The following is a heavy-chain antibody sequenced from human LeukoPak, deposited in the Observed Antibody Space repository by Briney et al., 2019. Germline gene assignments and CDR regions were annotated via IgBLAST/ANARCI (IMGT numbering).Heavy chain of an antibody. CDR3: AKAPAHYYDSSDHYYVGESYFDY. CDR1: GFTCCSYS. CDR2: ICSSNRYI. J-gene: IGHJ4*02. D-gene: IGHD3-22*01. Sequence: GGSLTLSCAASGFTCCSYSMKWVRHAPGKGLEWVSSICSSNRYIYHADSVKGQFPISRDNAKNSLYLQMNSLGAEDTAVYYCAKAPAHYYDSSDHYYVGESYFDYWGQGTLVTVSS. V-gene: IGHV3-21*01.